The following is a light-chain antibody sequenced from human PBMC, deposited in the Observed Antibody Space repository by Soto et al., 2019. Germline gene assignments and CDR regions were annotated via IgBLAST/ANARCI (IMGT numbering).Light chain of an antibody. CDR3: CSYAGSYIEV. CDR2: DVN. CDR1: SSDVGGYNY. Sequence: QSALTQPRSVSGSPGQSVTISCTGTSSDVGGYNYVSWYQQHPGKAPKLMIYDVNKRPSGVPDRFSGSKSGNTASLTISGLQAEDEAEYYCCSYAGSYIEVFGGGTKLTVL. V-gene: IGLV2-11*01. J-gene: IGLJ2*01.